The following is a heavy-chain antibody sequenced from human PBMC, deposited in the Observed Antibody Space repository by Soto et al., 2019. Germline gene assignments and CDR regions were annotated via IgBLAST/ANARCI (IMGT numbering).Heavy chain of an antibody. CDR3: ARGVNHIDP. CDR1: GGSISSSSYY. V-gene: IGHV4-39*01. CDR2: IYYSGST. J-gene: IGHJ5*02. Sequence: PSETLSLTCTVSGGSISSSSYYWGWIRQPPGKGLEWIGSIYYSGSTYYNPSLKSRVTISVDTSKNQFSLKLSSVTAADTAVYYCARGVNHIDPWGQGTLVTVSS.